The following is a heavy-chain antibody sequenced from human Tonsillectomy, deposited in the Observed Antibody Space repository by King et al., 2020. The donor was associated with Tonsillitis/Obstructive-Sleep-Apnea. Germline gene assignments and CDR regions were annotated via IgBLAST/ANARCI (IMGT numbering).Heavy chain of an antibody. Sequence: QLQESGPGLVKPSETLSLTCTVSGGSISSSSYYWGWIRQSPGKGLEWIGSIYYRGSTYYNPSLKSRVTISVDTSKNQFSLKLSSVTAADTAVYYCVRHEGSVGGTKYMDVGGKGTTVTVSS. D-gene: IGHD1-26*01. V-gene: IGHV4-39*01. J-gene: IGHJ6*03. CDR3: VRHEGSVGGTKYMDV. CDR2: IYYRGST. CDR1: GGSISSSSYY.